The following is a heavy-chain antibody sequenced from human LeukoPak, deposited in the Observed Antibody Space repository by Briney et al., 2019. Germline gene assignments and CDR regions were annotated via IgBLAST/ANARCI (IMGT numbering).Heavy chain of an antibody. V-gene: IGHV1-18*04. D-gene: IGHD1-26*01. J-gene: IGHJ5*02. CDR3: ARDTGSNFFDP. CDR2: ISTYNAKT. Sequence: ASMKVSCKASGYTFSGYYMHWVRQAPGQGLEWMGWISTYNAKTKYAQNLQGRVAMTTDTSTSTVYMELRSLTSDDTAVYYCARDTGSNFFDPWGQGTLVTVAS. CDR1: GYTFSGYY.